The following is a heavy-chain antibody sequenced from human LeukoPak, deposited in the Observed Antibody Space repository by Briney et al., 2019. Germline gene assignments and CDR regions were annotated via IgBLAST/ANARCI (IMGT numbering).Heavy chain of an antibody. CDR2: IYYSGST. D-gene: IGHD3-10*01. J-gene: IGHJ5*02. CDR1: GGSISSYY. Sequence: SETLSLTCTVSGGSISSYYWSWIRQPPGKGLEWIGYIYYSGSTNYNPSLKSRVTISVDTSKNKFSLKLSSVTAADTAVYYCARDSGTTGEVKFDPWGQGTLVTVSS. CDR3: ARDSGTTGEVKFDP. V-gene: IGHV4-59*01.